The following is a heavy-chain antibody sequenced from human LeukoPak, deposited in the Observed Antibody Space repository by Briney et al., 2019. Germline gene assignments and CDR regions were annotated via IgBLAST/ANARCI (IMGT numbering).Heavy chain of an antibody. Sequence: ASAKVSCKASGYTFTSYGISWVRQAPGQGLEWMGWISAYNGNTNYAQKLQGRVTMTTDTSTSTAYMELRSLRSDDTAVYYCARVSTVAGFGYYYYYYMDVWGKGTTVTISS. V-gene: IGHV1-18*01. CDR1: GYTFTSYG. CDR2: ISAYNGNT. J-gene: IGHJ6*03. D-gene: IGHD6-19*01. CDR3: ARVSTVAGFGYYYYYYMDV.